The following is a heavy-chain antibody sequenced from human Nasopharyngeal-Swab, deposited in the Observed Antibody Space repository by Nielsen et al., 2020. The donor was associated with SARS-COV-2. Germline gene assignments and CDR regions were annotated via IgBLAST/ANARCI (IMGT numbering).Heavy chain of an antibody. V-gene: IGHV3-23*01. CDR2: ISGNTFTT. CDR3: AKDRYLKPDDY. CDR1: GFTFSSYA. J-gene: IGHJ4*02. Sequence: GESLKISCAASGFTFSSYAMSWVRQAPGKGLEWVSSISGNTFTTYYTNSVKGRFTISRDNSKNTLSLQMNSLRAEDTAVYYCAKDRYLKPDDYWGQGTLVTVSS. D-gene: IGHD1-14*01.